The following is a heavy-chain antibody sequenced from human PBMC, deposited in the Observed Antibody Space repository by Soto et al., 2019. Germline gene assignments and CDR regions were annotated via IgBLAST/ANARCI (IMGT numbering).Heavy chain of an antibody. D-gene: IGHD4-17*01. V-gene: IGHV4-59*08. CDR3: ARRYGDAFDF. Sequence: QVQLQESGPGLVKPSETLSLTCTVSGGSISSYYWSWIRQPPGKGLEWIGYIFYSGSTNYNPALKSRVTIAVDTSKIQFTLKLRSVTASDTAVYYGARRYGDAFDFWGQGTLVTVSS. CDR2: IFYSGST. CDR1: GGSISSYY. J-gene: IGHJ4*02.